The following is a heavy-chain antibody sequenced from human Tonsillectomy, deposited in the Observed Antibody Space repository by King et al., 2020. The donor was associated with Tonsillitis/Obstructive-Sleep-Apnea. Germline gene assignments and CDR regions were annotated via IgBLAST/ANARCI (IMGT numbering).Heavy chain of an antibody. CDR1: GFTFSSYA. Sequence: VQLVESGGGLVQPGGSLRLSCAASGFTFSSYAMSWVRQAPGKGLEWVSAISGSGGSTYYADSVKGRFTISRDNSKNTLYLQMNSLRAEDTAVYYCAKDWLFGVVGRDGREAVDYWGQGTLVTVSS. J-gene: IGHJ4*02. CDR2: ISGSGGST. CDR3: AKDWLFGVVGRDGREAVDY. D-gene: IGHD3-3*01. V-gene: IGHV3-23*04.